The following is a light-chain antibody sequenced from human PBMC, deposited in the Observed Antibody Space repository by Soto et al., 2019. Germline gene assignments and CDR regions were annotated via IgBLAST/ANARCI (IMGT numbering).Light chain of an antibody. CDR1: QSVSSN. J-gene: IGKJ1*01. CDR3: QQYNKWRPEGT. V-gene: IGKV3-15*01. Sequence: EIVMTQSPATLSVSPGERATLSCRASQSVSSNLAWYQQKPGQAPRLLIYGASTRATGIPARFSGSGSGTEFTLTISSLQSEDFAVYYCQQYNKWRPEGTLGQGPKVDIK. CDR2: GAS.